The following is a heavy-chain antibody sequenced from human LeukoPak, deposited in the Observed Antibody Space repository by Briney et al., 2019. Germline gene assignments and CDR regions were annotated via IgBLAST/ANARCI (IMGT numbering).Heavy chain of an antibody. J-gene: IGHJ3*02. Sequence: SQTLSLTCAISGDSVSSNSAAWNWIRQSPSRGLEWLGRTYYRSKWYNDYAVSVKSRVTINPDTSKNQFSLQLNSVTPEDTAVYYCARARYCSSTSCCYLYDAFDIWGQGTMVTVSS. CDR2: TYYRSKWYN. D-gene: IGHD2-2*01. CDR1: GDSVSSNSAA. V-gene: IGHV6-1*01. CDR3: ARARYCSSTSCCYLYDAFDI.